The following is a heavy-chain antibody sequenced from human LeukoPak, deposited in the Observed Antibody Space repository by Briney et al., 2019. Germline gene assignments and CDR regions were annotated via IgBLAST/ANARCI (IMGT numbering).Heavy chain of an antibody. CDR1: ADTMSYYY. CDR2: IHYLGST. Sequence: SETLSLICTVSADTMSYYYWSWIRQPPGKGLEWIGYIHYLGSTKYNPSLNSRLTISVDTSKSHFSLRLTSVTAADTAIYYCARTGTTFFDYWGQGSLVTVSS. CDR3: ARTGTTFFDY. J-gene: IGHJ4*02. V-gene: IGHV4-59*01. D-gene: IGHD1-7*01.